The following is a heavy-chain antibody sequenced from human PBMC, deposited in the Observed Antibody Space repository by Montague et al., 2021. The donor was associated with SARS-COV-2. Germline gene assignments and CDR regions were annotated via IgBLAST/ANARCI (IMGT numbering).Heavy chain of an antibody. D-gene: IGHD3-10*01. CDR3: ARGNDMDV. Sequence: SLRLSCAASGFTFSSYGMNWVRQAPGKGLEWVSYINHDGSDRRYVDSVKGRFTISKDNAKNSLYLQMNSLRAEDTAVYYCARGNDMDVWGQGTTVTVSS. CDR1: GFTFSSYG. J-gene: IGHJ6*02. CDR2: INHDGSDR. V-gene: IGHV3-48*03.